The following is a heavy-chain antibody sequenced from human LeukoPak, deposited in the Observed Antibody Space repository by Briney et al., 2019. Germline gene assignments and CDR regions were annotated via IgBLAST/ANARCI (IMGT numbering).Heavy chain of an antibody. Sequence: GGSLRLSCAASGFTFSTYAMSWVRQAPGKGLEYVSAIATVATYYADSVKGRFTISRDNSKNTLYLQMNSLRAEDTAVYYCASRRPYYFDYWGQGTLVTVSS. V-gene: IGHV3-23*01. J-gene: IGHJ4*02. D-gene: IGHD1-14*01. CDR1: GFTFSTYA. CDR3: ASRRPYYFDY. CDR2: IATVAT.